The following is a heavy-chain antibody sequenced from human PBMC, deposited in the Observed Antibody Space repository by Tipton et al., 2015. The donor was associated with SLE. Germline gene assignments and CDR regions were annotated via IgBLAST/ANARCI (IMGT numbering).Heavy chain of an antibody. J-gene: IGHJ4*02. CDR1: GGSVTSYF. Sequence: TLSLTCTVSGGSVTSYFWSWFRQPPGKGLEWIGRIYTSGSTNYNPSLKSRVTISVDTSKNQFSLKLSSVTAADTAVYYCARGRIAVAGNHFDYWGQGTLVTVSS. CDR2: IYTSGST. D-gene: IGHD6-19*01. V-gene: IGHV4-4*08. CDR3: ARGRIAVAGNHFDY.